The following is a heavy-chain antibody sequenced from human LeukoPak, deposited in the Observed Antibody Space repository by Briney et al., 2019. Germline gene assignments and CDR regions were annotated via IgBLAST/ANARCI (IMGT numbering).Heavy chain of an antibody. V-gene: IGHV4-59*01. D-gene: IGHD6-13*01. CDR3: ARVHEQQLVLRSDWYFDL. Sequence: PSETLSLTCTVSGGSISSYYWSWLRQPPGKGLEWIGYIYYSGSTNYNPSLKRRVTISVDTSKNQFSLKLSSVTAADTAVYYCARVHEQQLVLRSDWYFDLWGRGTLVTVSS. CDR1: GGSISSYY. J-gene: IGHJ2*01. CDR2: IYYSGST.